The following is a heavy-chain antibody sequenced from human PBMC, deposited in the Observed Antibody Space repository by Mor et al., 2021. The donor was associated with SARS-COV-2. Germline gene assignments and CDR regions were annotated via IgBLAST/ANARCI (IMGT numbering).Heavy chain of an antibody. CDR3: GVVFLWFGGGGMDV. J-gene: IGHJ6*02. V-gene: IGHV3-48*03. Sequence: GLEWVSYISSSSSTIYYADSVKGRFTISRDNAKNSLYLQMTRLRAVATVVFYGGVVFLWFGGGGMDVWGQGTTVTVSS. CDR2: ISSSSSTI. D-gene: IGHD3-10*01.